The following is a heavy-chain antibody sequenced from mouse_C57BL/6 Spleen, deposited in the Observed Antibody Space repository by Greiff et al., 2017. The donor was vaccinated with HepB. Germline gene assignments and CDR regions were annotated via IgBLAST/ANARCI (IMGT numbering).Heavy chain of an antibody. Sequence: EVHLVESGGGLVKPGGSLKLSCAASGFTFSDYGMHWVRQAPEKGLEWVAYISSGSSTIYYADTVKGRFTISRDNAKNTLFLQMTSLRSEDTAMYYCASPLITTVVATDAMDYWGQGTSVTVSS. CDR1: GFTFSDYG. V-gene: IGHV5-17*01. CDR2: ISSGSSTI. J-gene: IGHJ4*01. CDR3: ASPLITTVVATDAMDY. D-gene: IGHD1-1*01.